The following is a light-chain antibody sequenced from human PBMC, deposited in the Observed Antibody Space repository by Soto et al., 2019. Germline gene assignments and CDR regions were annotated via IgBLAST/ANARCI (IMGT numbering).Light chain of an antibody. CDR1: SSNIGAGYD. V-gene: IGLV1-40*01. J-gene: IGLJ2*01. CDR3: QSYDSSLSGAV. Sequence: QSALTQPPSVSGAPGQRVTISCTGSSSNIGAGYDVHWYQQLPGTAPKLLIYGNSNRPAGVPDRFSGSKSGTSASLAITGLKAEDEADYYCQSYDSSLSGAVFGGGTKVTV. CDR2: GNS.